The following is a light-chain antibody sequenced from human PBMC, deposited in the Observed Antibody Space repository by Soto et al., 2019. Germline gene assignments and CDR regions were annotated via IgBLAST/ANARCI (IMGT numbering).Light chain of an antibody. J-gene: IGLJ1*01. Sequence: QSALTQPASVSGSPGQSVTISCTGTSSDVGGYNYVSWYQHHPGKAPKLMIYEVNNRPSGVSNRFSGSKSGNTASLTISGPQAEDEADYYCSSFTSTSTYVFGTGTKLTVL. CDR2: EVN. CDR3: SSFTSTSTYV. V-gene: IGLV2-14*01. CDR1: SSDVGGYNY.